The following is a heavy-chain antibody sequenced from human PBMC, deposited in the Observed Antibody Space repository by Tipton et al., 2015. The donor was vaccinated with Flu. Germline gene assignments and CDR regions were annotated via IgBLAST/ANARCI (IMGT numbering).Heavy chain of an antibody. D-gene: IGHD2-2*01. Sequence: TLYLTCTVSGGSISSYYWSWIRQPPGKGLEWIGYIYYSGSTNYNPSLKSRVTISLDTSKNQFSLRVHSVTAADTAVYYCAISGWRDTRGSLDFWRQGTLVTVSS. J-gene: IGHJ4*02. CDR2: IYYSGST. V-gene: IGHV4-59*01. CDR1: GGSISSYY. CDR3: AISGWRDTRGSLDF.